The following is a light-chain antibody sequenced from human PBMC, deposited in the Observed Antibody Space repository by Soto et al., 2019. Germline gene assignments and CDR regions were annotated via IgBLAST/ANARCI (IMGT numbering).Light chain of an antibody. CDR1: QSVSIY. J-gene: IGKJ3*01. CDR2: DAS. V-gene: IGKV3-11*01. Sequence: EIVLTQSPPTLSLSPGERATLSCRASQSVSIYLAWYQQKPGQAPRLLIYDASNRATGIPARFSGSGSGTDFTLTISSLEPEDIAVYYCQQRSNWPPFFGPGTKVDIK. CDR3: QQRSNWPPF.